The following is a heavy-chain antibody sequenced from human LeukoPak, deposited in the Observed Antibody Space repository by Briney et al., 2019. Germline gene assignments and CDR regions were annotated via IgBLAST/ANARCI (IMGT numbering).Heavy chain of an antibody. J-gene: IGHJ4*02. V-gene: IGHV1-69*13. CDR3: ARVSAPYYYDSSGFFDY. Sequence: SVRVSCKASGGTFSSYAISWVRQAPGQGLEWMGGIIPIFGTANYAQKFQGRVTITADESTSTAYMELSSLRSEDTAVYYCARVSAPYYYDSSGFFDYWGQGTLVTVSS. CDR2: IIPIFGTA. D-gene: IGHD3-22*01. CDR1: GGTFSSYA.